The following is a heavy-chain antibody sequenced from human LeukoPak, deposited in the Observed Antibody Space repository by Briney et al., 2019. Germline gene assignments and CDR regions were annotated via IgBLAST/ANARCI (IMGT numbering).Heavy chain of an antibody. Sequence: SQTLSLTCAISGDSVSSNSAAWNWIRQSPSRGLEWLGRTYYRSKWYNDYAVSVKSRITINPDTSKNQFSLQLNSVTPEDTAVYYCARGRIAAAGTLYYYYYMDAWGKGTTVTISS. J-gene: IGHJ6*03. CDR1: GDSVSSNSAA. D-gene: IGHD6-13*01. CDR2: TYYRSKWYN. V-gene: IGHV6-1*01. CDR3: ARGRIAAAGTLYYYYYMDA.